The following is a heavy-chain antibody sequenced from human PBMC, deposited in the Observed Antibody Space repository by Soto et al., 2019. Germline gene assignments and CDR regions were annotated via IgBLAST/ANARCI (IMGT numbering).Heavy chain of an antibody. D-gene: IGHD6-25*01. CDR2: IYHGGNT. J-gene: IGHJ3*02. Sequence: QVQLQESGPGLVKPSGTLSLTCGVSGDAISSRTWWNWIRQSPGKGLEWIGEIYHGGNTNYNASLKSRVTMTVDKSKNQFFLEMKSVTAADTAVYYCARALVPPGTSGRLRSPFDIWGPGTVVTVSS. V-gene: IGHV4-4*02. CDR3: ARALVPPGTSGRLRSPFDI. CDR1: GDAISSRTW.